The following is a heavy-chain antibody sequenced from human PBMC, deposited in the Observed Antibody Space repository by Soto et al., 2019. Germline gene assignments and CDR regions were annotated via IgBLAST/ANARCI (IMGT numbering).Heavy chain of an antibody. CDR1: GGSISSYY. CDR2: IYYSGST. CDR3: AREYNWNSGWFDL. D-gene: IGHD1-7*01. V-gene: IGHV4-59*01. J-gene: IGHJ5*02. Sequence: SSETLSLTCTVSGGSISSYYWSWIRQPPGKGLEWIGYIYYSGSTNYNPSLKSRVTISVDTSKNQFSLKLSSVTAADTAVYYCAREYNWNSGWFDLWGQGTLVTVSS.